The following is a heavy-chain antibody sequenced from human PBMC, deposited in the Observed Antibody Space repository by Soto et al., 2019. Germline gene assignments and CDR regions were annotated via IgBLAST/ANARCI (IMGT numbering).Heavy chain of an antibody. J-gene: IGHJ3*02. CDR2: INAGNGNT. Sequence: ASVKVSCKASGYTFTSYAMHWVRQAPGQRLEWMGWINAGNGNTKYSQKIQGRDTITRDTSASTAYMELSCLRSEDTAVYYCASHYVWGSYRHDAFDIWGQGTMVTVSS. CDR1: GYTFTSYA. CDR3: ASHYVWGSYRHDAFDI. V-gene: IGHV1-3*01. D-gene: IGHD3-16*02.